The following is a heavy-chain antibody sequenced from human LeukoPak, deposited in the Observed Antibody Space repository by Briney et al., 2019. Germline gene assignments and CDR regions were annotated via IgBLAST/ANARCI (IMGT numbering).Heavy chain of an antibody. J-gene: IGHJ3*02. Sequence: SGTLSLTCAVSGGSISSSNWWSWVRPPPGKGLEWIGEIYHSGSTNYNPSLKSRVTISVDTSKNQFSLKLSSVTAADTAVYYCARDRGYCSSTSCYGVAFDIWGQGTMVTVSS. CDR3: ARDRGYCSSTSCYGVAFDI. CDR1: GGSISSSNW. V-gene: IGHV4-4*02. CDR2: IYHSGST. D-gene: IGHD2-2*03.